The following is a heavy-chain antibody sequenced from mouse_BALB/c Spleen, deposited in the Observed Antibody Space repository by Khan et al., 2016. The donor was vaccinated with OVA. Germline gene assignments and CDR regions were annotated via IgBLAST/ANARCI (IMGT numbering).Heavy chain of an antibody. CDR3: ARQPYYPYNIMDY. D-gene: IGHD2-12*01. CDR1: GFSLTNYG. Sequence: QVQLKESGPGLVAPSQSLSITCNISGFSLTNYGVHWVRQPPGKGLEWLVVIWTDGSTTYNSALRTRLTISKDNSKSHVFLKMNRLQTDTTAMYFCARQPYYPYNIMDYWGQGTSVTVSS. CDR2: IWTDGST. J-gene: IGHJ4*01. V-gene: IGHV2-6-1*01.